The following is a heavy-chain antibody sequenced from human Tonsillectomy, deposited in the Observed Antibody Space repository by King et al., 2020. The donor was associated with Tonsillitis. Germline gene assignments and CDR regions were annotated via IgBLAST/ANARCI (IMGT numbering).Heavy chain of an antibody. CDR1: GYTFTSYY. Sequence: VQLVQSGAEVKKPGASVKVSCKASGYTFTSYYMHWVRQAPGQGLEWMGIINPSGGSTSYAQKFQGRVTMTRDTSTSTVYMALSSLRSEDTAVYYCARVTVVTQYAFDIWGQGTMVTVSS. V-gene: IGHV1-46*03. J-gene: IGHJ3*02. CDR2: INPSGGST. CDR3: ARVTVVTQYAFDI. D-gene: IGHD4-23*01.